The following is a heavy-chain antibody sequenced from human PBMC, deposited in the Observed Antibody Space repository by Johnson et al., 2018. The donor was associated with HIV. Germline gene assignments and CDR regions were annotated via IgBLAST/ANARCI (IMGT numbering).Heavy chain of an antibody. CDR1: GFTFGNYW. CDR3: ARGRDSTGDGGAFDI. J-gene: IGHJ3*02. CDR2: INQDGREK. D-gene: IGHD7-27*01. V-gene: IGHV3-7*05. Sequence: VQLVESGGGLVQPGGSLRLSCAASGFTFGNYWMSWVRQAPGKGLEWVANINQDGREKYDVDSVQGRLTISRDNAKNATYLQTNSRRAEDTAGYYCARGRDSTGDGGAFDIWGQGTMVTVSS.